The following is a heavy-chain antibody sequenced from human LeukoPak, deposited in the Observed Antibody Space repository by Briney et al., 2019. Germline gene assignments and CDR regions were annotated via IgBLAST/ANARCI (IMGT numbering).Heavy chain of an antibody. CDR1: GYTFTGYY. Sequence: ASVKVSCKASGYTFTGYYIHWVRQAPGQGLEWMGWINPKSGAAKYAQKFQGRVTMTRDTSISTAYMELSRLTSDDTAVYYCARERRGVARNWFDPWGQGTLVTVSS. J-gene: IGHJ5*02. CDR3: ARERRGVARNWFDP. CDR2: INPKSGAA. D-gene: IGHD5-12*01. V-gene: IGHV1-2*02.